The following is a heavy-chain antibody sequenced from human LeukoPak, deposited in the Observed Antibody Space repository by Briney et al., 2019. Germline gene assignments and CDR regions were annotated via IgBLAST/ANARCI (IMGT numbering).Heavy chain of an antibody. Sequence: GGSLRLSCAASGFPFSNYGMHWVRQTPGKGLEWMAYIRYDGNNKDCADSVKGRFTISRDNSKNTLYLQMNSLRAEDTAVYYCARGRDGYEPYFDYWGQGTLVTVSS. CDR3: ARGRDGYEPYFDY. D-gene: IGHD5-24*01. CDR2: IRYDGNNK. CDR1: GFPFSNYG. J-gene: IGHJ4*02. V-gene: IGHV3-30*02.